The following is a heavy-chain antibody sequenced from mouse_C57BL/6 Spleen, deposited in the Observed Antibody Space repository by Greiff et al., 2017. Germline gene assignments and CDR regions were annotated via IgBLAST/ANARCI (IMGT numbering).Heavy chain of an antibody. CDR2: INPSTGGT. CDR3: ARGGTTVVARGFDY. CDR1: GYSFTGYY. Sequence: EVQLQQSGPELVKPGASVKISCKASGYSFTGYYMNWVKQSPVKSLEWIGEINPSTGGTTSNQKLQAKATLTVDKSSSTAYMQLKILTSEDSAVYYCARGGTTVVARGFDYWGQGTTLTVSS. D-gene: IGHD1-1*01. V-gene: IGHV1-42*01. J-gene: IGHJ2*01.